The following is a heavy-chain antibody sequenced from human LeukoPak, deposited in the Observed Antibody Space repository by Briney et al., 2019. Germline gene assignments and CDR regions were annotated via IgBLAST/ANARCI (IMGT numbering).Heavy chain of an antibody. CDR2: IYYGRTT. D-gene: IGHD5-12*01. Sequence: PSETLSLTCTVSAGSISSSSHHWGWIRQSPGKGLEWIGSIYYGRTTYYNPSLNSRVTISVVTSKNQFSLQLNSVTTADTAVYYCVRHDGRGGATMGALDSWGQGSLVTVSS. CDR1: AGSISSSSHH. J-gene: IGHJ4*02. CDR3: VRHDGRGGATMGALDS. V-gene: IGHV4-39*01.